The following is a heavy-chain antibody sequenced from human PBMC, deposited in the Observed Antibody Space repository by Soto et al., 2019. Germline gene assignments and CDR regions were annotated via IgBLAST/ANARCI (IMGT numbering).Heavy chain of an antibody. CDR3: ARSGVTGIVIPSHWFDP. CDR1: GDSIGGVGY. D-gene: IGHD2-21*02. Sequence: PSETLSPTCTVPGDSIGGVGYWSWIRQFPGRGLEWIGCISSSGSTYYNPALNNRISLSLDTSQNQFSLKLLSVTAADTAIYYCARSGVTGIVIPSHWFDPWGQGTLVTVSS. V-gene: IGHV4-31*03. J-gene: IGHJ5*02. CDR2: ISSSGST.